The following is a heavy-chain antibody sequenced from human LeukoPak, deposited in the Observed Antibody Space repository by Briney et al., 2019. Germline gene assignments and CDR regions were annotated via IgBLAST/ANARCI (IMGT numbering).Heavy chain of an antibody. CDR2: IRYDGSNK. D-gene: IGHD3-22*01. Sequence: GGSLRLSCAASGFTFSSYGMHWVRQAPGKGLEWVAFIRYDGSNKYYADSVKGRFTISRDNSKNTLYLQMNSLRAEDTAVYYCARAPYDSSGYVYYYYYYYMDVWGKGTTVTVSS. J-gene: IGHJ6*03. CDR1: GFTFSSYG. CDR3: ARAPYDSSGYVYYYYYYYMDV. V-gene: IGHV3-30*02.